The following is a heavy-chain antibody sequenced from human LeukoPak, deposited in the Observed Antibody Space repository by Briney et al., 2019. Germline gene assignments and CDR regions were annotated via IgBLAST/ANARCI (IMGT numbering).Heavy chain of an antibody. Sequence: SETLSLTCTVSGGSISSYYWSWIRQPAGKGLEWIGRIYTSGSTNYNPSLKGRVTMSVDTSKNQFSLKLSSVTAADTAVYYCARSGYSGSYGSAFDIWGQGTMVTVSS. J-gene: IGHJ3*02. CDR3: ARSGYSGSYGSAFDI. CDR1: GGSISSYY. V-gene: IGHV4-4*07. D-gene: IGHD1-26*01. CDR2: IYTSGST.